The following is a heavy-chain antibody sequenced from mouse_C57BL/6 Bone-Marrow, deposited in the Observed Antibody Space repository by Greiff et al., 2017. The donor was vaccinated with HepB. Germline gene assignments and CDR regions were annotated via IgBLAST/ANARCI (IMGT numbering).Heavy chain of an antibody. Sequence: EVQLQQSGAELVRPGASVKLSCTASGFNIKDDYMHWVKQRPEQGLEWIGWIDPENGDTEYASKFQGKATITADQSSNTAYLQLSSLTSEDTAVYYCTTSRAYYVDYWGQGTTLTVSS. CDR1: GFNIKDDY. V-gene: IGHV14-4*01. D-gene: IGHD3-3*01. J-gene: IGHJ2*01. CDR3: TTSRAYYVDY. CDR2: IDPENGDT.